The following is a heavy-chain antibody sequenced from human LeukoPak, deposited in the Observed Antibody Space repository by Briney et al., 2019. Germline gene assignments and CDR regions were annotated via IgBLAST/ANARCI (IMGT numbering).Heavy chain of an antibody. Sequence: ASVKVSCKASGYTFTSYYMHWVRQAPGQGLEWTGIINPSGGSTSYAQKFQGRVTMTRDMSTSTVYMELSRLRSEDTAVYYCARAPSLAAQRAYYYMDVWGKGTTVTVSS. D-gene: IGHD6-6*01. CDR1: GYTFTSYY. CDR2: INPSGGST. J-gene: IGHJ6*03. CDR3: ARAPSLAAQRAYYYMDV. V-gene: IGHV1-46*01.